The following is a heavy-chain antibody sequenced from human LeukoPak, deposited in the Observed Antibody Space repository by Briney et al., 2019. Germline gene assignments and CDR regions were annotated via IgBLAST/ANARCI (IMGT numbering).Heavy chain of an antibody. CDR3: TTGYYYDSSGYLY. CDR2: IKSKTDGGTT. Sequence: GGSLRPSCAASGFTFSNAWMSWVRQAPGKGLEWVGRIKSKTDGGTTDYAAPVKGRFTISRDDSKNTLYLQMNSLKTEDTAVYYCTTGYYYDSSGYLYWGQGTLVTVSS. D-gene: IGHD3-22*01. V-gene: IGHV3-15*01. J-gene: IGHJ4*02. CDR1: GFTFSNAW.